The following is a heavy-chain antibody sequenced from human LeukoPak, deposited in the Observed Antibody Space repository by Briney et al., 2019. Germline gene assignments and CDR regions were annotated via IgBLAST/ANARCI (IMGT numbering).Heavy chain of an antibody. Sequence: GGSLRLSCAASGFTFSSYGMHWVRRAPGKGLEWMAFIRFDGSEKYYADSVKGRFTISRDYSKNTLFLQMSSLRPEDTAVYYCALGKNFGYHYFDFWGQGALVTVSS. J-gene: IGHJ4*02. CDR1: GFTFSSYG. V-gene: IGHV3-30*02. CDR2: IRFDGSEK. D-gene: IGHD2-2*03. CDR3: ALGKNFGYHYFDF.